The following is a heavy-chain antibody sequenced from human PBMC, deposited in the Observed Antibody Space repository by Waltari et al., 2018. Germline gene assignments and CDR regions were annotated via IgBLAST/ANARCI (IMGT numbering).Heavy chain of an antibody. CDR3: ARRGRFSNYVLQLPAITMVQGADAFDI. D-gene: IGHD3-10*01. Sequence: EVQLVESGGGLVKPGGSLRLSCAASGFTFSSYSMNWVRQAPGKGLEWVSSISSSSNIYYADSVKGRFTISRDNAKNSLYLQMNSLRAEDTAVYYCARRGRFSNYVLQLPAITMVQGADAFDIWGQGTMVTVSS. CDR1: GFTFSSYS. V-gene: IGHV3-21*01. CDR2: ISSSSNI. J-gene: IGHJ3*02.